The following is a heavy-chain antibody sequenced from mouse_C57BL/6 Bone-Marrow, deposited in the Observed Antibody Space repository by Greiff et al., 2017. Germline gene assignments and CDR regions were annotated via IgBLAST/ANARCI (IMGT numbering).Heavy chain of an antibody. V-gene: IGHV1-69*01. D-gene: IGHD1-1*01. CDR2: IDPSDSYT. CDR3: ASPYYYGSSYWYFEG. CDR1: GYTFTSYW. Sequence: QVQLQQPGAELVMPGASVKLSCKASGYTFTSYWMHWVKQRPGQGLEWIGEIDPSDSYTNYNQKFKGKSTLTVDKSSSTAYMQLSSLTSEDSAVYYCASPYYYGSSYWYFEGWGTGTTVTVAS. J-gene: IGHJ1*03.